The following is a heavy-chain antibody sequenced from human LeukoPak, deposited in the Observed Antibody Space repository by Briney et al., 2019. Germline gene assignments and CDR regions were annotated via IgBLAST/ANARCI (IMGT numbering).Heavy chain of an antibody. CDR2: ISPHNGGT. CDR3: VRVWDYSPRGRLDF. Sequence: ASVNVSCKGFGYAFRNYAVVWVRQTPRQGLEWMGWISPHNGGTQYSQNLQGRITMTIDAPTSTAYMELWSLTSDDTAVYYCVRVWDYSPRGRLDFWGQGTLVSVSS. J-gene: IGHJ4*02. CDR1: GYAFRNYA. V-gene: IGHV1-18*01. D-gene: IGHD4-11*01.